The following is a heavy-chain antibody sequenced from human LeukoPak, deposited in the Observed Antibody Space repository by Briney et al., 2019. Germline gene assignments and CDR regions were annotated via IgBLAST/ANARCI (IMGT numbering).Heavy chain of an antibody. CDR1: VRFISSYY. Sequence: SEPLSLPCTVSVRFISSYYGMCLPQPPGRAREGFGYIYYSGSTNYSPSLMGRVTISVDTSRNQLSLKLATVTAADTAVYYCVRGPRDDSGEYEDAFDIWGQGTMVNVSS. V-gene: IGHV4-59*13. D-gene: IGHD4-17*01. CDR2: IYYSGST. CDR3: VRGPRDDSGEYEDAFDI. J-gene: IGHJ3*02.